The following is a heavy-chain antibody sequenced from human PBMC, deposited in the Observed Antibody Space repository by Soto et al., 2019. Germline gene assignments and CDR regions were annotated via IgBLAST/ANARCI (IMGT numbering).Heavy chain of an antibody. D-gene: IGHD1-7*01. V-gene: IGHV1-69*13. CDR1: GGTFSSYA. Sequence: AVKVSCKASGGTFSSYAISWVRQAPGQGLEWMGGIIPIFGTANYAQKFQGRVTITADESTSTAYMELSSPRSEDTAVYYCARNYNWNYLPRNWFDPWGQGTLVTVSS. CDR2: IIPIFGTA. CDR3: ARNYNWNYLPRNWFDP. J-gene: IGHJ5*02.